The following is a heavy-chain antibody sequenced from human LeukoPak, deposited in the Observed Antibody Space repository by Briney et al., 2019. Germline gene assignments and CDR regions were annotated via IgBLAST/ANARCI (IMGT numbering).Heavy chain of an antibody. J-gene: IGHJ4*02. CDR2: IYHSGST. CDR3: ARDPNAAGPGY. CDR1: GYSISSGYY. D-gene: IGHD4/OR15-4a*01. V-gene: IGHV4-38-2*02. Sequence: PSETLSLTCTVSGYSISSGYYWGWIRQPPGKGLEWIGSIYHSGSTYYNPSLKSRVTISVDTSKNQFSLKLSSVTAADTAVYYCARDPNAAGPGYWGQGTLVTVSS.